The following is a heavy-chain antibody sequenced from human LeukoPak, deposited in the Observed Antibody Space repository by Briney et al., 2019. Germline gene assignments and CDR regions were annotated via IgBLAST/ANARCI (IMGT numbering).Heavy chain of an antibody. V-gene: IGHV4-39*07. J-gene: IGHJ4*02. CDR1: GGSISSSSYY. D-gene: IGHD3-10*01. CDR2: IYHSGST. Sequence: PSETLSLTCTVSGGSISSSSYYWGWIRQPPGKGLEWIGEIYHSGSTNYNPSLKSRVTISVDKSKNQFSLKLSSVTAADTAVYYCARGPLWFGELFHYFDYWGQGTLVTVSS. CDR3: ARGPLWFGELFHYFDY.